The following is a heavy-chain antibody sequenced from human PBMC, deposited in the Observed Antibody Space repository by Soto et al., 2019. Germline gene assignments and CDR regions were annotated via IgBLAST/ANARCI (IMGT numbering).Heavy chain of an antibody. CDR3: ARHGRGGSGWYDY. Sequence: QVQLQESGPGLVKPSETLSLTCTVSGGSINNYYWSWIRQPPGKGLEWLGYIYYSGTTNYNPPLDSRVTISVDTSKNQLSLKLNSVTAADTAMYYCARHGRGGSGWYDYWGQGILVTVSS. CDR1: GGSINNYY. V-gene: IGHV4-59*08. J-gene: IGHJ4*02. D-gene: IGHD6-19*01. CDR2: IYYSGTT.